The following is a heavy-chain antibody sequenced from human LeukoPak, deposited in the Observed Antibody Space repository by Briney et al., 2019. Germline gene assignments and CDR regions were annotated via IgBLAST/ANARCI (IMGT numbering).Heavy chain of an antibody. Sequence: PGGSLRLSCTASGFTFSRYGMHWVRQAPGKGLEWVAVIRYDGSNKYYADSVTGRFTISRDNFENTLYLQMNSLRAEDTAVYYCARDVIEMATIGEGFDYWGQGTLVTVSS. CDR1: GFTFSRYG. J-gene: IGHJ4*02. CDR2: IRYDGSNK. D-gene: IGHD5-24*01. CDR3: ARDVIEMATIGEGFDY. V-gene: IGHV3-33*01.